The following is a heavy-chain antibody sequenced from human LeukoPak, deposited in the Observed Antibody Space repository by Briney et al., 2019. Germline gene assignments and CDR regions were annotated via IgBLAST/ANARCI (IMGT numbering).Heavy chain of an antibody. CDR1: GFTFSSYE. V-gene: IGHV3-48*03. CDR2: ISSSGSTI. J-gene: IGHJ4*02. CDR3: AREMYSYGTPRYYFDY. D-gene: IGHD5-18*01. Sequence: GGSLRLSCAASGFTFSSYEMNWVRQAPGKGLEWVSYISSSGSTIYYADSVKGRFTISRDNAKNSLYLQMNSLRAEDTAVYYCAREMYSYGTPRYYFDYWGQGTLVTVSS.